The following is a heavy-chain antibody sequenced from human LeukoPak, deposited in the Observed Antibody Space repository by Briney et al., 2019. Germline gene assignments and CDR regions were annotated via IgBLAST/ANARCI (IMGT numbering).Heavy chain of an antibody. CDR1: GFTFSHYG. CDR2: IWSDGTNR. D-gene: IGHD4-11*01. V-gene: IGHV3-33*06. CDR3: AKDAQRGFDHSNSLEY. J-gene: IGHJ4*02. Sequence: GGSLRLSCAPAGFTFSHYGMHWVRQAPGKGLEWVAVIWSDGTNRYYADSVKGRFTISRDNSGNTVYLQMNSLRPEDTGVYYCAKDAQRGFDHSNSLEYWGQGTPVTVST.